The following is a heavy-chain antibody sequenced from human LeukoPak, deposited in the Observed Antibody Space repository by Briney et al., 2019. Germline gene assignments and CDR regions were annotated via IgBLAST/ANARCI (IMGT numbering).Heavy chain of an antibody. V-gene: IGHV4-59*08. Sequence: SETLSLTCTVSGGSISSYYWSWIRQPPGKGLEWIGYIYYSGSTNYNPSLKSRVTISVDTSKNQFSLKLSSVTAADTAVYYCARRRLDSSGYYSNWYFDLWGRGTLVTVSS. CDR1: GGSISSYY. J-gene: IGHJ2*01. CDR2: IYYSGST. CDR3: ARRRLDSSGYYSNWYFDL. D-gene: IGHD3-22*01.